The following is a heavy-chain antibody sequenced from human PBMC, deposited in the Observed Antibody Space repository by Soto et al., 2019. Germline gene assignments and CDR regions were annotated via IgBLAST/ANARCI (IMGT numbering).Heavy chain of an antibody. J-gene: IGHJ5*02. CDR2: IYYSGST. V-gene: IGHV4-31*03. CDR1: GCSISSGGYY. Sequence: PXETLCLTCTVAGCSISSGGYYWSWIRQHPGKGLEWIGYIYYSGSTYYNPSLKSRVTISVDTSKNQFSLKLSSVTAADTAVYYCARDPGSYMVRGVIISGWFDHWGQGNLFTVSS. CDR3: ARDPGSYMVRGVIISGWFDH. D-gene: IGHD3-10*01.